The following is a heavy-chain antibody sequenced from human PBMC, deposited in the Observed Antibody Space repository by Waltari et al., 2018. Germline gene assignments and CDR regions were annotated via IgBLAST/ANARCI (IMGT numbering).Heavy chain of an antibody. CDR1: GGSISSTNYY. D-gene: IGHD2-21*02. CDR2: IYYSGNT. Sequence: QLRLQESGPGLVKPSDTLSLTCTVSGGSISSTNYYWGWIRQPPGKGLEWSGSIYYSGNTYYNPSLKSRVTMSADTSKNQFSLKLSSVTAADTAVYYYARHQDWVVVSATWFDPWGQGTLVTVSS. J-gene: IGHJ5*02. CDR3: ARHQDWVVVSATWFDP. V-gene: IGHV4-39*01.